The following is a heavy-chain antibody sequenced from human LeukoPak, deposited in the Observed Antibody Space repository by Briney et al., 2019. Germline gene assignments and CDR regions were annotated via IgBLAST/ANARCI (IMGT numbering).Heavy chain of an antibody. CDR3: AKCHSGNYYYGMDV. D-gene: IGHD1-26*01. Sequence: GGSLRLSCAASGFTLSDYPMTWVRQAPGKGLQWVSLFDRGSLDTYYADSVKGRFTISRDNSKNTLYLQMNSLRAEDTAVYYCAKCHSGNYYYGMDVWGQGTTVTVSS. V-gene: IGHV3-23*01. CDR2: FDRGSLDT. J-gene: IGHJ6*02. CDR1: GFTLSDYP.